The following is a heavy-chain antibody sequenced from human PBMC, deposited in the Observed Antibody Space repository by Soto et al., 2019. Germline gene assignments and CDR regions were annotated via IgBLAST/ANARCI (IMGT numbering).Heavy chain of an antibody. Sequence: QVHLEQSGAEVKKPGSSVKVSCKASGGTFRTAAVSWVRQAPGQGLEWLGGVMPVFRTPDYAQKFQGRVTITADESTSTAYMELSGLRSEDTAVYYCARDNVRPQLGGNYYYILDVWGQGTTITVSS. D-gene: IGHD2-8*01. CDR1: GGTFRTAA. CDR2: VMPVFRTP. CDR3: ARDNVRPQLGGNYYYILDV. V-gene: IGHV1-69*12. J-gene: IGHJ6*02.